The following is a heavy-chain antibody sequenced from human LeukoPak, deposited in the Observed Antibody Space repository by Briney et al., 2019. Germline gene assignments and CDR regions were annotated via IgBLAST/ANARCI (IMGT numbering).Heavy chain of an antibody. Sequence: SETLSLTCTVSGASISGSGYYWGWLRQPPGTGLEWIGSIYSSGSTYYNASLQSRFTISIETSKNQISLRLSSVTAADTAVYYCARASYSYDINGWVPFDYWGQGTLVTVSS. CDR2: IYSSGST. CDR3: ARASYSYDINGWVPFDY. D-gene: IGHD3-22*01. J-gene: IGHJ4*02. CDR1: GASISGSGYY. V-gene: IGHV4-39*01.